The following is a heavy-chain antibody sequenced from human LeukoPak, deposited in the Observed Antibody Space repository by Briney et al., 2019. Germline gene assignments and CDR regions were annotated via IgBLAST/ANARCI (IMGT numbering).Heavy chain of an antibody. V-gene: IGHV3-23*01. CDR2: ISGSGDKT. Sequence: PPGGSLRLSCTASGFTFDSYAMHWVRQAPGKGLEWVSSISGSGDKTYYAESVKGRFPIFRDNPKNTLYLQMNSLRPEDTAIYYCAKDSRGYNISPEDHWGQGTLVTVSS. D-gene: IGHD6-13*01. CDR3: AKDSRGYNISPEDH. J-gene: IGHJ4*02. CDR1: GFTFDSYA.